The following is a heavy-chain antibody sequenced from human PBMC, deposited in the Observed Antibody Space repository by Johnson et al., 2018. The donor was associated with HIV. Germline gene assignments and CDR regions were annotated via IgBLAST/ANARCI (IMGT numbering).Heavy chain of an antibody. CDR3: ARWGRWELGDAFDI. CDR2: INWNRGSI. V-gene: IGHV3-9*01. J-gene: IGHJ3*02. Sequence: VQLVESGGGLVQPGRSLRLSCAASGFTFDDYAMNWVRQAPGKGLEWVAGINWNRGSIGYADSVKGRFTISRDNAKNSLYLQMNSLRSEDTALYYCARWGRWELGDAFDIWGQGTMVTVSS. CDR1: GFTFDDYA. D-gene: IGHD1-26*01.